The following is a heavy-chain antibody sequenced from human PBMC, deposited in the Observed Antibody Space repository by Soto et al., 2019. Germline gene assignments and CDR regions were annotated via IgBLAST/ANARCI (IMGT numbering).Heavy chain of an antibody. D-gene: IGHD5-12*01. CDR3: ARDSSDYYYYYYGMDV. CDR1: GFTFSSYS. CDR2: ISSSSYI. Sequence: GGSLRLSCAASGFTFSSYSMNWVRQAPGKGLEWVSSISSSSYIYYADSVKGRFTISRDNAKNSLYLQMNSLRAEDTAVYYCARDSSDYYYYYYGMDVWGQGTTVTVSS. J-gene: IGHJ6*02. V-gene: IGHV3-21*01.